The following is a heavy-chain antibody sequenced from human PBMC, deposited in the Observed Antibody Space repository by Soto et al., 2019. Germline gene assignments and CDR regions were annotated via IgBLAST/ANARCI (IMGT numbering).Heavy chain of an antibody. CDR1: GFTFSAFA. Sequence: EVQLLESGGGLVQSGESLRLSCAASGFTFSAFAMSWVRQAPGKGLEWVSSLSNSGDSTYYADSVKGRFSISRDNSKNTLLLQMNTLRADDTALYYCAKDKYSGSPSVIDYWGQGIAVTVSS. V-gene: IGHV3-23*01. CDR2: LSNSGDST. CDR3: AKDKYSGSPSVIDY. J-gene: IGHJ4*02. D-gene: IGHD1-26*01.